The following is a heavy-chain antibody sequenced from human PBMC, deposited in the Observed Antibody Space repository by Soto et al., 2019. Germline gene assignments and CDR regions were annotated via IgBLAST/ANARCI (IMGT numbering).Heavy chain of an antibody. J-gene: IGHJ4*02. V-gene: IGHV3-23*01. Sequence: EVQLLESGGGFVQPGESLRLSCAASGFTFSLSAMSWVRQAPGRGLDWVSSLCGGGSTTDYADSVKGRFTISRDNSKNTGHLQMNSLRAEDTAVYYCAKGPEYDILTGCDYWGQGALVTVSS. CDR2: LCGGGSTT. D-gene: IGHD3-9*01. CDR1: GFTFSLSA. CDR3: AKGPEYDILTGCDY.